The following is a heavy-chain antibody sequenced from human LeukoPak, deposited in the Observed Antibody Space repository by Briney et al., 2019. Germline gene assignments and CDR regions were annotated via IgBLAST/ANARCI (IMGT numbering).Heavy chain of an antibody. J-gene: IGHJ4*02. Sequence: SETLSLTCAVSGGSISSGGYSWSWIRQPPGTGLEWIGYIYHSGSTYYNPSLKSRVTISVDRSKNQFSLKLSSVTAADTAVYYCARDRYSYGFDYWGQGTLVTVSS. V-gene: IGHV4-30-2*01. CDR2: IYHSGST. D-gene: IGHD5-18*01. CDR1: GGSISSGGYS. CDR3: ARDRYSYGFDY.